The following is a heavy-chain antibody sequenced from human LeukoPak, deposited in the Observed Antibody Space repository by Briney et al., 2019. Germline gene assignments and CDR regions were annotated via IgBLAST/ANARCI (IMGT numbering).Heavy chain of an antibody. V-gene: IGHV4-59*01. CDR2: IYYSGST. Sequence: PSETLSLTCTVSGGSISSYYWSWIRQPPGKGLEWIGYIYYSGSTNYNPSLKSRVTLSVDTSKNQFSLKLSSVTAADTAVYYCARRSGYEFDYWGQGTLVTVSS. D-gene: IGHD5-12*01. J-gene: IGHJ4*02. CDR3: ARRSGYEFDY. CDR1: GGSISSYY.